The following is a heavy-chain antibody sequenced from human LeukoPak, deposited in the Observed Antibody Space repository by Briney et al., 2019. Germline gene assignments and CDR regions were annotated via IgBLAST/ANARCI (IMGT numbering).Heavy chain of an antibody. Sequence: GSSVKVSCKASGGTLISYAISWVRQAPGQGLEWMGGIIPIFGTANYAQKFQGRVTITADESTSTAYMELSSLRSEDTAVYYCARGFLEWLLYRNWFDPWGQGTLVTVPS. CDR3: ARGFLEWLLYRNWFDP. J-gene: IGHJ5*02. D-gene: IGHD3-3*01. V-gene: IGHV1-69*01. CDR1: GGTLISYA. CDR2: IIPIFGTA.